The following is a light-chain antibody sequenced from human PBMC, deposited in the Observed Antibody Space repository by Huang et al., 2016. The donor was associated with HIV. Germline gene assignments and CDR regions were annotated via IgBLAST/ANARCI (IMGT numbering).Light chain of an antibody. CDR1: QSVNSN. V-gene: IGKV3-15*01. CDR3: QQYNDWPPMYT. CDR2: GAS. J-gene: IGKJ2*01. Sequence: EIVMTQSPATVSVSPGARATLSCRASQSVNSNLAWYQQKPGQAPRRLIYGASTRASGIPARFSGSGSGTEFTLTISSLQSEDFAVYYCQQYNDWPPMYTFGQGTKLEIK.